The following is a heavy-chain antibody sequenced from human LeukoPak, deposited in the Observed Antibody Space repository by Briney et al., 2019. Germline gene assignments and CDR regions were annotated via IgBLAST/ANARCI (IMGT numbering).Heavy chain of an antibody. CDR3: ARDRGGIQLWSYFDY. J-gene: IGHJ4*02. CDR1: GFTFSSYS. D-gene: IGHD5-18*01. Sequence: GGSLRLSCAASGFTFSSYSMNWVRQAPGKGLEWVSSISSSSSYIYYADSVKGRFTISRDNAKNSLYLQMNSLRAEDTAVYYCARDRGGIQLWSYFDYWGQGTLVTVSS. CDR2: ISSSSSYI. V-gene: IGHV3-21*01.